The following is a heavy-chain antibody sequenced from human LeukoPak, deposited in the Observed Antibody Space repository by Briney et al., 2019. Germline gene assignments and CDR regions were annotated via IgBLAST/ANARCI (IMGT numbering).Heavy chain of an antibody. V-gene: IGHV3-7*05. J-gene: IGHJ4*02. Sequence: PGGSLRLSCAASGFIFSTYWMNWVRQAPGKGLEWVASISGDGSERDYVDSVRGRFTISRDNAKNSLYLQMNSLTVEDTAVYYCAKDLVTTGDYYFDYWGQGTLVTVSS. D-gene: IGHD4-17*01. CDR3: AKDLVTTGDYYFDY. CDR1: GFIFSTYW. CDR2: ISGDGSER.